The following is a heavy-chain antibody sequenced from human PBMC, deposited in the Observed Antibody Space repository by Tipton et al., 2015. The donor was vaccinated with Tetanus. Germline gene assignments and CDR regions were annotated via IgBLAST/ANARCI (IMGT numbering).Heavy chain of an antibody. V-gene: IGHV4-30-2*01. CDR3: ARVKGTYNHYGLDV. D-gene: IGHD3-10*01. Sequence: TLSLTCAVSGGSISSGDYSWSWIRQPPGKGLEWFGYVYDSGSTYYNPSLKSRVTISEDRSRNQISLRLRSVTAADTAVYYCARVKGTYNHYGLDVWGQGTTVTVAS. CDR2: VYDSGST. J-gene: IGHJ6*02. CDR1: GGSISSGDYS.